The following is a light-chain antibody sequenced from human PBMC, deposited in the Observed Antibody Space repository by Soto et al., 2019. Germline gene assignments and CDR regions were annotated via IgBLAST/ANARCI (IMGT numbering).Light chain of an antibody. CDR1: QSVPSY. J-gene: IGKJ3*01. CDR3: QHTEG. V-gene: IGKV3-11*01. Sequence: EVVLTQSPATLSLSPGERATLSCRAGQSVPSYLAWYQQKPGQAPRLLIYDTSNRAPGIPARFSGSGSGTDFTLTISSLDPEDFAVPSCQHTEGFGAGTKGGI. CDR2: DTS.